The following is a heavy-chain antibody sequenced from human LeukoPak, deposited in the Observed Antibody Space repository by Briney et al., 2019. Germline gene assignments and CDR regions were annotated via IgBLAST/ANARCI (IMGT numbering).Heavy chain of an antibody. CDR2: ITGSGDNT. J-gene: IGHJ4*02. CDR3: AKGYCSGGSCASTY. Sequence: PGGSLRLSCAASGFTFSNSGMSWVRQAPGKGLEWVSAITGSGDNTYYADSVKGRFTISRDNSKNTLYLQMNSLRAEDTAVYYCAKGYCSGGSCASTYWGQGTLVTVSS. V-gene: IGHV3-23*01. D-gene: IGHD2-15*01. CDR1: GFTFSNSG.